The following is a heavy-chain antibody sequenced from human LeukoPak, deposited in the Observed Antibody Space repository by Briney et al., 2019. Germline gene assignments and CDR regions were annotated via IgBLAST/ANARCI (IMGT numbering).Heavy chain of an antibody. CDR1: GYTFSSHG. D-gene: IGHD3-10*01. CDR2: IRHDGGDK. Sequence: GGSLRLSCATSGYTFSSHGLHWVRQAPGKGLECVASIRHDGGDKYYSESVKGRFTISKDNAKNSLYLQMNSLRAEDTALYYCAKYHGSGSYNYYYYGMDVWGQGTTVTVSS. J-gene: IGHJ6*02. V-gene: IGHV3-30*02. CDR3: AKYHGSGSYNYYYYGMDV.